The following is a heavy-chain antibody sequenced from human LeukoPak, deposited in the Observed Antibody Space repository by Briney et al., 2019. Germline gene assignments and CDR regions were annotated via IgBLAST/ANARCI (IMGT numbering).Heavy chain of an antibody. D-gene: IGHD6-13*01. CDR3: ARDSLSYSSSWYDLGY. CDR2: IIPIFGTA. J-gene: IGHJ4*02. CDR1: GGTFSSYA. V-gene: IGHV1-69*05. Sequence: GASVKVSCKAPGGTFSSYAISWVRQAPGQGLEWMGRIIPIFGTANYAQKFQGRVTITTDESTSTAYMELSSLRSEDTAVYYCARDSLSYSSSWYDLGYWGQGTLVTVSS.